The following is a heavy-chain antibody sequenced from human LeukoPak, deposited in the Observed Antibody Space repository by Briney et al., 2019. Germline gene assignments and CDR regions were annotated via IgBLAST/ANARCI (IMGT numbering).Heavy chain of an antibody. CDR2: ISGSGGST. CDR1: GFTFSSYA. Sequence: TGGSLRLSCAASGFTFSSYAMSWVRQAPGKGLEWVSAISGSGGSTYYADSVKGRFTISRDNSKNTLYLQMNSLRAEDTAVYYCAKYDILTGYPIGGFDYWGQGTLVTVSS. V-gene: IGHV3-23*01. D-gene: IGHD3-9*01. J-gene: IGHJ4*02. CDR3: AKYDILTGYPIGGFDY.